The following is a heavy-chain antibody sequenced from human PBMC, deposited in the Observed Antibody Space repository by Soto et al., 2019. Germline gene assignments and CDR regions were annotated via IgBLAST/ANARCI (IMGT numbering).Heavy chain of an antibody. V-gene: IGHV3-23*01. CDR2: ISGSGGST. J-gene: IGHJ4*02. D-gene: IGHD2-15*01. CDR3: ATSIVVVVAAANEDY. Sequence: GDPPWPFFLPFGFLSGTTAVSGVSQAPAKGREWVSAISGSGGSTYYADSVKGRFTISRDNSKNTLYLQMNSLRAEDTAVYYCATSIVVVVAAANEDYWGQGTLVTVSS. CDR1: GFLSGTTA.